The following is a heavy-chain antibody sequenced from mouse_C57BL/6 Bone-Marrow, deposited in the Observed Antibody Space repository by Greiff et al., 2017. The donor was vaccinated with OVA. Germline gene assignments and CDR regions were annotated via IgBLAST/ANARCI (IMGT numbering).Heavy chain of an antibody. CDR1: GYAFSSSW. J-gene: IGHJ2*01. CDR2: IYPGDGDT. CDR3: ARPFTTEYYFDN. V-gene: IGHV1-82*01. D-gene: IGHD1-1*01. Sequence: QVQLKESGPELVKPGASVKISCKASGYAFSSSWMNWVKQRPGKGLEWIGRIYPGDGDTNYNGKFKGKATLTADKSSSTAYMQLSSLTSEDSAVYFCARPFTTEYYFDNWGKGTTLTVSS.